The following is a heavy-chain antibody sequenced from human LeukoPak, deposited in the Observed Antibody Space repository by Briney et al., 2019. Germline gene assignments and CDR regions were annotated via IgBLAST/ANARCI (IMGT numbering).Heavy chain of an antibody. CDR1: GYTFTSYY. CDR2: INPSGGST. J-gene: IGHJ6*03. V-gene: IGHV1-46*01. CDR3: ASGQDWNAYYYYYMDV. Sequence: GASVKVSCKASGYTFTSYYMHWVRQAPGQGLEWMGIINPSGGSTSYAQKFQGRVTMTRDTSTSTVYMELSSLRSEDTAVYYCASGQDWNAYYYYYMDVWGKGTTVTISS. D-gene: IGHD1-1*01.